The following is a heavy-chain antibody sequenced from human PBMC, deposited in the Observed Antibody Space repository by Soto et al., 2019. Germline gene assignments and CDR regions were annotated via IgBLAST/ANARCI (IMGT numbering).Heavy chain of an antibody. CDR3: PRGPPFGY. D-gene: IGHD3-10*01. CDR2: IYHSGST. Sequence: QLQLQESGSGLVKPSQTLSLTCAVSGGSISSGGYSWSWIRQPPGKGLEWIGYIYHSGSTYYIPSLKSRVHVSVVRSRNPFSLKRSSVTAAGTAVNYCPRGPPFGYWGQGTLVTVSS. J-gene: IGHJ4*02. CDR1: GGSISSGGYS. V-gene: IGHV4-30-2*01.